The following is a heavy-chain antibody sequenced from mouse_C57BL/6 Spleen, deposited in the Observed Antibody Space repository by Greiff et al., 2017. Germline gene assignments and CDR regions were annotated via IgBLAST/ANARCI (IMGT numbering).Heavy chain of an antibody. CDR3: ARGGMVTTKDY. CDR2: IYPGSGST. V-gene: IGHV1-55*01. CDR1: GYTFTSYW. D-gene: IGHD2-2*01. Sequence: VKLQQPGAELVKPGASVKMSCKASGYTFTSYWITWVKQRPGQGLEWIGDIYPGSGSTNYNEKFKSKATLTVDTSSSTAYMQLSSLTSEDSAVYYCARGGMVTTKDYWGQGTTLTVSS. J-gene: IGHJ2*01.